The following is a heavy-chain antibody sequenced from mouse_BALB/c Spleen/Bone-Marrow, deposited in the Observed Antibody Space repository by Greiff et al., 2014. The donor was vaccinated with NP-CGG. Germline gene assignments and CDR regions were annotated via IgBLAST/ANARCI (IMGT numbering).Heavy chain of an antibody. Sequence: QVQLKDSGTELVKPGASVNLSCKASGYTFTSYWMNWVKQRPGRGLEWIGRIDPSDSETHYNQKFKDKATLTVDKSSSTAYIQLSSLTAEESAVYYCARDHIYYGNYEFVYWGQGTLVSVSA. J-gene: IGHJ3*01. CDR2: IDPSDSET. V-gene: IGHV1-69*02. CDR1: GYTFTSYW. CDR3: ARDHIYYGNYEFVY. D-gene: IGHD2-1*01.